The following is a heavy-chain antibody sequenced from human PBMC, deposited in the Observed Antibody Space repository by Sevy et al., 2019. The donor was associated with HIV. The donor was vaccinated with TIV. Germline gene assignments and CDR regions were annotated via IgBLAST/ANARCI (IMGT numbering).Heavy chain of an antibody. Sequence: ASVKVSCKASGYTFTSYGISWVRQAPGQGLEWMGWISAYNGNTNYALKLQGRVTMTTDTSTSTAYMELRSLRSDDTAVYYCARMIAAAPPLDYWGQGTLVTVSS. CDR2: ISAYNGNT. V-gene: IGHV1-18*01. CDR3: ARMIAAAPPLDY. D-gene: IGHD6-13*01. J-gene: IGHJ4*02. CDR1: GYTFTSYG.